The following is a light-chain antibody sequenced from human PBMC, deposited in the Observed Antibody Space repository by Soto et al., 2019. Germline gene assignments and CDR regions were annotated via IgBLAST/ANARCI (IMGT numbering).Light chain of an antibody. CDR1: QTVRTNY. CDR2: GAS. CDR3: QQYSDSPLT. J-gene: IGKJ4*01. Sequence: EIGLTQSPGTLSLSPGERATLSCRASQTVRTNYLAWFQHKPGQAPRLLIYGASSRATGIPDRFSGSGSGTAFTLTINRLEPEDFAVYFCQQYSDSPLTFGGGTKVEIK. V-gene: IGKV3-20*01.